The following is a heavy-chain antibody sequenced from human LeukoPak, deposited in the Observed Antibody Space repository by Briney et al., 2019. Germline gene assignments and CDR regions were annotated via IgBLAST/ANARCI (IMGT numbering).Heavy chain of an antibody. CDR1: GVIVRTNY. J-gene: IGHJ4*02. V-gene: IGHV3-66*01. D-gene: IGHD6-6*01. CDR2: IYSPGST. CDR3: ARDQGSSSGVFDY. Sequence: QAGGSLRLSCAASGVIVRTNYMSWVRQAPGKGLEWVSVIYSPGSTYYADSVRGGFTISRDKSSNTLYLQMNSLRVEDTAVYYCARDQGSSSGVFDYWGQGTLVTVSS.